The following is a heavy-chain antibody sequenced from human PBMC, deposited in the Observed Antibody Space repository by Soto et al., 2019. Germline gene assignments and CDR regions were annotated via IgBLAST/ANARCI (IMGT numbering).Heavy chain of an antibody. J-gene: IGHJ5*02. D-gene: IGHD2-2*01. V-gene: IGHV4-4*02. Sequence: SETLSLTCTVSGDSISKTNWCSCVRQPPGKGLEWIGEIHQSGSTNYSPSLKGRVTISVDNSKNQFSLKLRSVSAADTAVYYCARVPIIVEIPPAPSGWFDPWGQGTLVTVSS. CDR2: IHQSGST. CDR3: ARVPIIVEIPPAPSGWFDP. CDR1: GDSISKTNW.